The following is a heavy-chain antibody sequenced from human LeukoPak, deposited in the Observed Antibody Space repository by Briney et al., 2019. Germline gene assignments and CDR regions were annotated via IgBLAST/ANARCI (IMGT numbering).Heavy chain of an antibody. Sequence: PGGSLRLSCAASGFTFSSYWMSWVRQAPGKGLEWVANIKQDGSEKYYVDSVKGRFTISRDNAKNSLYLQMNSLRAEDTAVYYCARDSVLRYFDWVSRNYYYYYGMDVWGQGTTVTVSS. CDR3: ARDSVLRYFDWVSRNYYYYYGMDV. V-gene: IGHV3-7*01. CDR1: GFTFSSYW. D-gene: IGHD3-9*01. J-gene: IGHJ6*02. CDR2: IKQDGSEK.